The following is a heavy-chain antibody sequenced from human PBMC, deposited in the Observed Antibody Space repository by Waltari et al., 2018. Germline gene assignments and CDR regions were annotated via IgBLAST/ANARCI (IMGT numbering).Heavy chain of an antibody. Sequence: QVQIHQWGAGLLRPSATLALTCAVSGGSFNDYSWRWIRQPPGKGLEWIGQINHSGDTDYNPSLMSRVSMSVDTSKKQVSLKLTSVTAADTAMYYCGNLARWGQGTRVTVSS. CDR1: GGSFNDYS. V-gene: IGHV4-34*01. CDR3: GNLAR. D-gene: IGHD1-1*01. CDR2: INHSGDT. J-gene: IGHJ3*01.